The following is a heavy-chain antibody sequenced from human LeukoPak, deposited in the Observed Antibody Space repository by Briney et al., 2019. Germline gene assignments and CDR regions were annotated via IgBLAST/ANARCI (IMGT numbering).Heavy chain of an antibody. CDR2: ISGSGGST. CDR1: GFTFSSYA. CDR3: AREKVSGLDP. V-gene: IGHV3-23*01. Sequence: GGPLRLSCAASGFTFSSYAMSWVRQAPGKGLEWVSGISGSGGSTNYADSVKGRFTISRDNSKNTLYLQMNSLRAEDAAVYYCAREKVSGLDPWGQGTLVTVSS. J-gene: IGHJ5*02. D-gene: IGHD2-8*01.